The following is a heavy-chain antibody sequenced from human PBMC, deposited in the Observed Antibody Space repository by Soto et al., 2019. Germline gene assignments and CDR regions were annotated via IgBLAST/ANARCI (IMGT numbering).Heavy chain of an antibody. J-gene: IGHJ6*02. CDR1: GFTFSSDI. V-gene: IGHV3-48*02. CDR3: ARELDIVVVTARGPYYYYGMDV. CDR2: ISSSSSTI. Sequence: GGSLRLSWAAYGFTFSSDIMNWVRQAPGKGLEWVSYISSSSSTIYYADSVKGRFTISRDNAKNSLYLQMNSLRDEDTAVYYCARELDIVVVTARGPYYYYGMDVWGQGTTVTVSS. D-gene: IGHD2-21*02.